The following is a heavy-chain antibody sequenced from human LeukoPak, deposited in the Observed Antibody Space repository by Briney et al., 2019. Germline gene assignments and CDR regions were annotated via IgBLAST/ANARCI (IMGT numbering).Heavy chain of an antibody. D-gene: IGHD4-17*01. V-gene: IGHV1-69*04. Sequence: SVKVSCKASGGTFSSYAISWVRQAPGQGLEWMGRIIPILGIANYAQKFQGRVTITADKSTSTAYMELSSLRSDDTAVYYCARTMTTVTTSAVGWFDPSGQGTLVTVSS. CDR3: ARTMTTVTTSAVGWFDP. CDR1: GGTFSSYA. J-gene: IGHJ5*02. CDR2: IIPILGIA.